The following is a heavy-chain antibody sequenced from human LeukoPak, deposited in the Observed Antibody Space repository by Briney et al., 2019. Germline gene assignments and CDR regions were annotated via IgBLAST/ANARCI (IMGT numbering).Heavy chain of an antibody. D-gene: IGHD3-10*01. J-gene: IGHJ6*03. Sequence: GGSLRLSCAASGFTVTRNYMTWVRQAPGKGLEWVSVTYSGGRTYYEDSVKGRFTISRDNSKNTLYLQMNSLRAEDTAVYYCARVYYGSGSLHYYYYYMDVWGKGTTVTVSS. V-gene: IGHV3-53*01. CDR1: GFTVTRNY. CDR3: ARVYYGSGSLHYYYYYMDV. CDR2: TYSGGRT.